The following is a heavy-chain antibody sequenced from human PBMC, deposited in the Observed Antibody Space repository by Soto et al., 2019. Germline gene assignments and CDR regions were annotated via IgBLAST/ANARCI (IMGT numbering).Heavy chain of an antibody. V-gene: IGHV4-39*07. D-gene: IGHD3-22*01. J-gene: IGHJ4*02. CDR1: GGSISSSSYY. CDR3: VRTFYDSVVTPPSELHL. Sequence: PSETLSLTCTVSGGSISSSSYYWGWIRQPPGKGLEWIGSIFYSGSTYYNPSLKSRVTISVDTSKNQFSLKLTSVTAADSAIYYCVRTFYDSVVTPPSELHLWGQGALVTVSS. CDR2: IFYSGST.